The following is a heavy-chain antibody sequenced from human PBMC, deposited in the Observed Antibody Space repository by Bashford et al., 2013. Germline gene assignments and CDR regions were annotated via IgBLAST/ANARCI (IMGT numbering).Heavy chain of an antibody. D-gene: IGHD2-2*01. CDR3: ARSRFRYQLPRGGMDV. CDR2: INHSGST. CDR1: GGSFSGYY. J-gene: IGHJ6*02. V-gene: IGHV4-34*01. Sequence: SETLSLTCAVYGGSFSGYYWSWIRQPPGKGLEWIGEINHSGSTNYNPSLKSRVTISVDTSKNQFSLKLSSVTAADTAVYYCARSRFRYQLPRGGMDVWGQGTTVTVSS.